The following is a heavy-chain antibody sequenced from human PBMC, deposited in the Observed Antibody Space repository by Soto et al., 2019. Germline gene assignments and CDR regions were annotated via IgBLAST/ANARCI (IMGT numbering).Heavy chain of an antibody. D-gene: IGHD5-12*01. J-gene: IGHJ3*02. CDR2: IYYSGST. Sequence: PSETLSLTCTVSGGSISSYYWSWIRQPPGKGLEWIGYIYYSGSTNYNPSLKSRVTISVDTSKNQFSLKLSSVTAADTAVYYCARGSGGYVEFLGGAFDIWGQGTMVTVSS. CDR3: ARGSGGYVEFLGGAFDI. V-gene: IGHV4-59*08. CDR1: GGSISSYY.